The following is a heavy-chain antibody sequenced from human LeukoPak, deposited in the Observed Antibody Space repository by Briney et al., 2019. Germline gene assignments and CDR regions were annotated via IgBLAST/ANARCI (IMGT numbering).Heavy chain of an antibody. CDR3: ARAKAARRYYYYYYGMDV. CDR1: GGSISSGDYY. Sequence: PSETLSLTSTVSGGSISSGDYYWSWIRQPPGKGLEWIGYIYYSGSTYYNPSLKSRVTISVDTSKNQFSLKLSSVTAADTAVYYCARAKAARRYYYYYYGMDVWGQGTTVTVSS. D-gene: IGHD6-6*01. CDR2: IYYSGST. V-gene: IGHV4-30-4*01. J-gene: IGHJ6*02.